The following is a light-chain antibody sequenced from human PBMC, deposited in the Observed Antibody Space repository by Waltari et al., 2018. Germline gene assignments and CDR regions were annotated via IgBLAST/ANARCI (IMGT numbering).Light chain of an antibody. V-gene: IGKV3-11*01. Sequence: ETVLTQSPATLSLSPGESATLSCRASQSVNNYLAWYQQKPGQAPRLLMYDASNRATGIPDRFSGSGSGTDFTLTISSLEPEDFAVYFCQQRVHWPPLTFGGGTKVEMK. CDR1: QSVNNY. CDR2: DAS. J-gene: IGKJ4*01. CDR3: QQRVHWPPLT.